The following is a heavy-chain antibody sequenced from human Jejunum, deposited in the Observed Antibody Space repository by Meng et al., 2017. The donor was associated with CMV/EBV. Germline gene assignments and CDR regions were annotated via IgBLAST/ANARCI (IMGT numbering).Heavy chain of an antibody. J-gene: IGHJ4*02. CDR3: AKRSGYGANSFFDY. CDR1: GFTFGNYA. Sequence: GFTFGNYAMSWVRQAPGTGLERVSTISGSGSSTYYADSVKGRFTISRDNSKNTLYLKLNSLRAGDTAVYYCAKRSGYGANSFFDYWGQGTLVTVSS. V-gene: IGHV3-23*01. CDR2: ISGSGSST. D-gene: IGHD4-23*01.